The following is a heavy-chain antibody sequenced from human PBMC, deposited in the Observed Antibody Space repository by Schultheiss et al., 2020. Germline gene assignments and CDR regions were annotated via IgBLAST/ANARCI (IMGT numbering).Heavy chain of an antibody. CDR3: AKGSGYPSYFDS. V-gene: IGHV3-30*18. Sequence: GSLRLSCAASGFTFSSYAMSWVRQAPGKGLEWVAVISYDGSNKYYADSVKGRFTISRDNSKNTLYLQMNSLKTEDTAVYYCAKGSGYPSYFDSWGEGTLVTVAS. J-gene: IGHJ4*02. CDR2: ISYDGSNK. CDR1: GFTFSSYA. D-gene: IGHD3-22*01.